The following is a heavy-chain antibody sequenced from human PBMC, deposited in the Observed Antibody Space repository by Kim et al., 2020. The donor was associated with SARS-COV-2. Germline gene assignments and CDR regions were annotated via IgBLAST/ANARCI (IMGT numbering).Heavy chain of an antibody. D-gene: IGHD2-2*01. CDR2: IRNRRDNHET. V-gene: IGHV3-73*01. J-gene: IGHJ4*02. CDR3: TRQTVSCHDY. Sequence: GGSLRLSCAASGFTFSDSHIHWVRQASGKGLEWVGHIRNRRDNHETAYSASVKGRFTISRDDSQNTAYLQMNSLKTEDTAIYYCTRQTVSCHDYWGQGTQVTVSS. CDR1: GFTFSDSH.